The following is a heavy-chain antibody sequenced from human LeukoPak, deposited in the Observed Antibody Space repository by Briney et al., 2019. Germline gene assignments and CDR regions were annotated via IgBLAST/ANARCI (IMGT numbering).Heavy chain of an antibody. D-gene: IGHD3-3*01. CDR3: ARVDFWSGYLGYGAFDM. CDR1: GFTFSTHW. J-gene: IGHJ3*02. Sequence: GGSLRLSCGASGFTFSTHWMTWVRQAPGKGLEWVANIKQDGSDKYYVDSVEGRFSISRDNAENSLFLEMNSLRAEDTAVYYCARVDFWSGYLGYGAFDMWGQGTMVTVSS. CDR2: IKQDGSDK. V-gene: IGHV3-7*01.